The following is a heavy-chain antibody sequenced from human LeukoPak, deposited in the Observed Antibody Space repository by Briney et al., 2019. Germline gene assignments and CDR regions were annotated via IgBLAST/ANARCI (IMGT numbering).Heavy chain of an antibody. J-gene: IGHJ6*03. D-gene: IGHD3-22*01. CDR3: ARAPYYYDGGRTAYYMDV. CDR2: IYYSGST. V-gene: IGHV4-39*07. Sequence: SETLSLTCTVSGDSISSRNYYWGWIRQSPGKGLEWIGNIYYSGSTYYNSPLKSRVTISLSTFKNQFSLKLSSVTAADTAVYYCARAPYYYDGGRTAYYMDVWGKGTTVTISS. CDR1: GDSISSRNYY.